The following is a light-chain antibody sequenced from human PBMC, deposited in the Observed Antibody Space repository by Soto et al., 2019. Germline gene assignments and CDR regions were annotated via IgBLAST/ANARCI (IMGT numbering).Light chain of an antibody. CDR1: SSDVGGYNY. Sequence: QSALTQPASVSGSLGQSITISCTGTSSDVGGYNYVSWYQQHPGKAPKLTIYEVSNRPSGVSNRFSGSKSGNTASLTISGLQADDEADYYCASYTVSGTLIFGGGTKLTVL. J-gene: IGLJ2*01. CDR3: ASYTVSGTLI. CDR2: EVS. V-gene: IGLV2-14*01.